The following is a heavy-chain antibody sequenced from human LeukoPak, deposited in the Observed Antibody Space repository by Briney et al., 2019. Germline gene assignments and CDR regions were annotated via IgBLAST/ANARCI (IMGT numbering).Heavy chain of an antibody. CDR1: GFTFSSYG. D-gene: IGHD6-19*01. CDR2: IWYDGSNK. Sequence: GGSLRLSCAASGFTFSSYGMHWVRQAAGKGLEWVAVIWYDGSNKYYADSVKGRFTISGDNSENTLYLQMNSLRAEDTAVYYCARDRAGTFDYWGQGTLVTVSS. J-gene: IGHJ4*02. V-gene: IGHV3-33*01. CDR3: ARDRAGTFDY.